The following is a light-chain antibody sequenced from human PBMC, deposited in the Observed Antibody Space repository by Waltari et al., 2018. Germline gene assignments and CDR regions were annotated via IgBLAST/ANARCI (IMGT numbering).Light chain of an antibody. J-gene: IGLJ3*02. CDR3: SSYTTRGTWV. Sequence: QSALTQPASVSGSPGQSITFPCTGAFRHLGAYYYFSWFQQLPGRAPKLLIYDVRHRPSGVSDRLSGSKSGNTASLTISGLQPEDEADYYCSSYTTRGTWVFGGGTKLTVL. V-gene: IGLV2-14*03. CDR1: FRHLGAYYY. CDR2: DVR.